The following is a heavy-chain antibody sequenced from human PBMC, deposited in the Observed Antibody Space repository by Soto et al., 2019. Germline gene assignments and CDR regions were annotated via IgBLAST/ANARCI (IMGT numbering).Heavy chain of an antibody. CDR2: ISYDGGEK. V-gene: IGHV3-30*03. Sequence: QVQLVESGGGVVQPGRSLRLSCVVSGFAFSSNGMHWVRQAPGKGLEWLAVISYDGGEKYYADSVEGRFFISRDNSKNTLFLQMNSLRVEDTAVYYCARMLATSDYWGQGPLVTVSS. D-gene: IGHD3-16*01. CDR1: GFAFSSNG. CDR3: ARMLATSDY. J-gene: IGHJ4*02.